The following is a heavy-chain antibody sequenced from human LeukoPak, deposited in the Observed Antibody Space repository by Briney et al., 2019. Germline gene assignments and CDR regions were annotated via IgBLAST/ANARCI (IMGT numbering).Heavy chain of an antibody. CDR2: VADYGSV. CDR3: ARRRVTVIVVSTFDT. D-gene: IGHD3-22*01. CDR1: GGSFTNYF. V-gene: IGHV4-34*01. Sequence: PETLSDTCAVYGGSFTNYFWSWVRQSPGKGLEWVGEVADYGSVNYNPSLQSRVTISLDTSKNHFSLKVSSMTAADTAVYYCARRRVTVIVVSTFDTWGPGALLSVSS. J-gene: IGHJ4*02.